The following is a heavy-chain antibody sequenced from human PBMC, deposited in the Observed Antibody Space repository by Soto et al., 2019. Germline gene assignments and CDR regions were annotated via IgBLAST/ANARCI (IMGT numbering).Heavy chain of an antibody. CDR1: GGSVSSGRYY. J-gene: IGHJ3*02. CDR3: ARVERVGVPTIRAASDI. CDR2: IYYSGST. V-gene: IGHV4-61*01. Sequence: TFTGSGGSVSSGRYYWSWIQQPPGKGLEWIGYIYYSGSTNYNPSLKSRVTISVDTSKNQFSLKLSSVTAADTAVYYCARVERVGVPTIRAASDIWGQGTMVPVSS. D-gene: IGHD5-12*01.